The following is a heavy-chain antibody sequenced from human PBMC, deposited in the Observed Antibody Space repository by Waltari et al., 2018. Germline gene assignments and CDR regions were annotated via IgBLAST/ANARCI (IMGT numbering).Heavy chain of an antibody. Sequence: QVQLQESGPGLVKPSETLSLTCSVSGGSISSGSYYWTWIRQPAGKGLAWIGRIDTSGGTTYNPSLRMRLTISVATANNQCSLKLGSVTPADTAVYYCARDPPQLADAFDIWGQGTMVTVSS. V-gene: IGHV4-61*02. CDR2: IDTSGGT. CDR1: GGSISSGSYY. D-gene: IGHD3-10*01. J-gene: IGHJ3*02. CDR3: ARDPPQLADAFDI.